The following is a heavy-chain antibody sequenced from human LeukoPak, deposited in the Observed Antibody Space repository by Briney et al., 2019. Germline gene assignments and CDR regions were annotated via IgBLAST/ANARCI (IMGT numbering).Heavy chain of an antibody. V-gene: IGHV5-51*01. D-gene: IGHD2-2*01. CDR2: IYPGDSDT. Sequence: XSXKGSGXSFXSYXIGWVRQMPGKGLEWXXIIYPGDSDTRYSPSFQGQVTISADKSISTPYLQWSSLKASDTAMYYCARHRGRGYCSSTSCYPYDAFDIWGQGTMVTVSS. J-gene: IGHJ3*02. CDR1: GXSFXSYX. CDR3: ARHRGRGYCSSTSCYPYDAFDI.